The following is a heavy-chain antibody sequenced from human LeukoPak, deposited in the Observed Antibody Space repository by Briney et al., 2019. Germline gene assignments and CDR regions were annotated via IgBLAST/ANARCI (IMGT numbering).Heavy chain of an antibody. V-gene: IGHV1-8*01. Sequence: ASVKVSCKASGYSFTTYDINWVRQATGQGLEWMGWMNPNSGNTGYAQRFQGRVTMTRDTSISTAYMELNSLTSEDTAVYYCARNDYGDYGRPFFYWGQGTLVTVSS. CDR2: MNPNSGNT. D-gene: IGHD4-17*01. CDR1: GYSFTTYD. J-gene: IGHJ4*02. CDR3: ARNDYGDYGRPFFY.